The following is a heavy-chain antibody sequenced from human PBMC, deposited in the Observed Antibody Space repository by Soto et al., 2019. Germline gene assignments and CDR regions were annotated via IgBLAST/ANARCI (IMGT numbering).Heavy chain of an antibody. Sequence: QVQVQESGPGLVRPSGTLSLTCAVSGGSINSRDWWSWVRQPPGKGLEWIGDIYDDGTTNYDPSLKSRVTISVDKSKNQLSLNKSSVTAADTAVYFCAREAGKTGYYGMDVWGQGTTVTVSS. V-gene: IGHV4-4*02. CDR1: GGSINSRDW. J-gene: IGHJ6*02. D-gene: IGHD1-1*01. CDR2: IYDDGTT. CDR3: AREAGKTGYYGMDV.